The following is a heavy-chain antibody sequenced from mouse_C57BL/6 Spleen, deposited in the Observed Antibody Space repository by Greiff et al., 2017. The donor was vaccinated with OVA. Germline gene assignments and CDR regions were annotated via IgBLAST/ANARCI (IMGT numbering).Heavy chain of an antibody. Sequence: VQLVESGAELVKPGASVKISCKASGYAFSSYWMNWVKQRPGKGLEWIGQIYPGDGDTNYNRKFKGKATLTADKSSSTAYMQHSSLTSEDSAVYCGARKDYGSSYHLDYGGQGTTLTVSS. J-gene: IGHJ2*01. D-gene: IGHD1-1*01. CDR1: GYAFSSYW. CDR2: IYPGDGDT. V-gene: IGHV1-80*01. CDR3: ARKDYGSSYHLDY.